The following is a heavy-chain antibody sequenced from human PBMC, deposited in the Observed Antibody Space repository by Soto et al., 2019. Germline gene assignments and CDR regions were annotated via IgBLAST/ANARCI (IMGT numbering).Heavy chain of an antibody. Sequence: SETLSLTCTVSGASIGGVGYWSWIRQFPGRGLEWIGYIHSSGSIYYNPSLKRRATMSIETAGNQFSLKVSSVTVADTAVYYCARDLDGLHDDTSGPFPRPGWGQGTMVTVSS. CDR3: ARDLDGLHDDTSGPFPRPG. D-gene: IGHD3-22*01. J-gene: IGHJ1*01. CDR2: IHSSGSI. CDR1: GASIGGVGY. V-gene: IGHV4-30-4*08.